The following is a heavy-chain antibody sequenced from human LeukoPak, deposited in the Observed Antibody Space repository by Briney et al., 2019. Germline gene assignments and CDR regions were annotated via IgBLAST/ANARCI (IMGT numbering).Heavy chain of an antibody. V-gene: IGHV3-30*02. CDR3: AKIGDSSGWTEYFQH. CDR2: IRYDGSNK. J-gene: IGHJ1*01. CDR1: GFTFSRYC. Sequence: GTLRPSCAASGFTFSRYCLHRVRQAPGKGLEGMAFIRYDGSNKYYADSVKGRFTISRDNSQNTLFLQMNSLRAEDTAMYYCAKIGDSSGWTEYFQHWGQGTLVTVSS. D-gene: IGHD2-15*01.